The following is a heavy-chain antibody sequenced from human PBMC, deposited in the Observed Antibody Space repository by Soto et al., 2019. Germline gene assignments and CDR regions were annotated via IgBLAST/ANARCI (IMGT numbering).Heavy chain of an antibody. CDR1: GGSISSGGYS. V-gene: IGHV4-30-2*01. CDR2: IYHSGST. CDR3: ARGDHGLLDY. J-gene: IGHJ4*02. Sequence: QLQLQESGSGLVKPSQTLSLTCAVSGGSISSGGYSWSWIRQPPGKGLEWIGYIYHSGSTYYNPSLKGRVTISVDRSKNQFSPKLSSGTPSVAPVYYFARGDHGLLDYWGQGTLVTVSS.